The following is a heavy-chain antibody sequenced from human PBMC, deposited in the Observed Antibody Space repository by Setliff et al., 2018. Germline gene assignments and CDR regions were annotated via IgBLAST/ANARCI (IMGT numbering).Heavy chain of an antibody. CDR1: GGSISPYF. D-gene: IGHD3-10*01. V-gene: IGHV4-59*01. Sequence: SETLSLTCTVSGGSISPYFWSWIRQPPGKGLEWIGYIYHNGNTNFNPSLKTRVTISVDPSKNQFALNLRSVTAADTAVYYCVRGRTAYSYGLDVWAQGTTVTVSS. J-gene: IGHJ6*02. CDR2: IYHNGNT. CDR3: VRGRTAYSYGLDV.